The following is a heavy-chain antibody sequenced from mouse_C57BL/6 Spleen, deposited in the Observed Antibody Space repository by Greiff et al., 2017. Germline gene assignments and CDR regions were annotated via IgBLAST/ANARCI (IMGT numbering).Heavy chain of an antibody. J-gene: IGHJ1*03. Sequence: VQLQQSGAELAKPGASVKLSCKASGYTFTNYCMHWVKQRPGQGLEWIGYINPSSGYTMSNQKFKDQATLTADKSSSTAYMQLRSLTYEDSAVYYGERELYDGYRYFDVWGTGTTVTVSS. CDR2: INPSSGYT. CDR1: GYTFTNYC. V-gene: IGHV1-7*01. CDR3: ERELYDGYRYFDV. D-gene: IGHD2-3*01.